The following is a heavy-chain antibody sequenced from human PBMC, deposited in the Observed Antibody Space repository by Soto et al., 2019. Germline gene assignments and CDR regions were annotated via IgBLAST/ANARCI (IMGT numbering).Heavy chain of an antibody. CDR2: ISYDGSNK. Sequence: QVQLVESGGGVVQPGRSLRLSCAASGFTFSSYGMHWVRQAPGKGLEWVAVISYDGSNKYYADSVKGRFTISRDNSKNTLYLQMNSLRAEDTAVYYCAKERGNLFDPWGQGTLVTVSS. CDR1: GFTFSSYG. V-gene: IGHV3-30*18. J-gene: IGHJ5*02. CDR3: AKERGNLFDP.